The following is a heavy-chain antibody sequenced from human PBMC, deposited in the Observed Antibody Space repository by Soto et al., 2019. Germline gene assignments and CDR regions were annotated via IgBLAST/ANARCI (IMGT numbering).Heavy chain of an antibody. CDR1: GFTFSDYY. V-gene: IGHV3-11*01. J-gene: IGHJ5*02. CDR3: ARGGSGWTRGGWLGP. D-gene: IGHD6-25*01. Sequence: QMQLVQSGGGLVKPGGSLTLSCKASGFTFSDYYMIWVRQTPGKGLEWLSYISDSGSTIDYADSVLARFTIFRENAANSVYLQLDGLTDGDTAFYYCARGGSGWTRGGWLGPWGQGSLVTVSS. CDR2: ISDSGSTI.